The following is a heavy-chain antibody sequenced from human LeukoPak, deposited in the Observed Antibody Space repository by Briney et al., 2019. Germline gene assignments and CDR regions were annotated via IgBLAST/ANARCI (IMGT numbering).Heavy chain of an antibody. Sequence: GGSLRLSCAASGFIFSSNSMNWVRQAPGKGLEWVASISGSSSNKYYADSVQGRFTISRDNAKNSLYLQMGSLRAEDTAVYYCARPPSTSAWSNSVDDWGQGTLVTVSS. CDR3: ARPPSTSAWSNSVDD. V-gene: IGHV3-21*01. CDR1: GFIFSSNS. D-gene: IGHD6-19*01. CDR2: ISGSSSNK. J-gene: IGHJ4*02.